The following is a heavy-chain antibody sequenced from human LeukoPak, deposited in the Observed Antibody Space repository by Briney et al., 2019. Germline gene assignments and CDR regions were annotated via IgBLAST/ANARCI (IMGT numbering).Heavy chain of an antibody. Sequence: PSETLSLTCTVSGGSISSYYWSWIRQPPGKGLEWIGYIYHSGSTNYNPSLKSRVTISVDTSKNQFSLKLSSVTAADTAVYYCARLGAAVLDPWGQGTLVTVSS. CDR2: IYHSGST. D-gene: IGHD2-15*01. CDR3: ARLGAAVLDP. J-gene: IGHJ5*02. CDR1: GGSISSYY. V-gene: IGHV4-59*01.